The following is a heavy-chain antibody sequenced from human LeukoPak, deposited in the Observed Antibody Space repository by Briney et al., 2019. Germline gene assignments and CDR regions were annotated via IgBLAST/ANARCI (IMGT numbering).Heavy chain of an antibody. CDR2: MSRSGSSM. V-gene: IGHV3-11*04. J-gene: IGHJ4*02. CDR3: ARGLIETGTTSDY. D-gene: IGHD1-7*01. Sequence: GGSLRLSCAASGFTLSDYSMTWIRQAPGKGLEWVSYMSRSGSSMYYADSVKGRFTISRDNAKNSVYLQMNGLGAEDTAVYYCARGLIETGTTSDYWGQRTLVTVSS. CDR1: GFTLSDYS.